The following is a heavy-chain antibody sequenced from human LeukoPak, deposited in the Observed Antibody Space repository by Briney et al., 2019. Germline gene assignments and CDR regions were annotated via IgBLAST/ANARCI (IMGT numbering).Heavy chain of an antibody. CDR1: GYTFTSYG. CDR3: ARDSASCSGGSCYSLYYYYGMDV. Sequence: ASVTVSCKASGYTFTSYGISWVRQAPGQGLEWMGWISGYNGNTNYAQKLQGRVTMTTDTSTSTAYMELRSLRSDDTAVYYCARDSASCSGGSCYSLYYYYGMDVWGQGTTVTVSS. V-gene: IGHV1-18*01. CDR2: ISGYNGNT. J-gene: IGHJ6*02. D-gene: IGHD2-15*01.